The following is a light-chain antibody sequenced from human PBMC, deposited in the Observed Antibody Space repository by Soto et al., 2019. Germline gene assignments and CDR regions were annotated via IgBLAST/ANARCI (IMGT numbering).Light chain of an antibody. V-gene: IGLV2-11*01. CDR1: SSDVGGYNY. CDR3: CSYTGSYTWV. J-gene: IGLJ3*02. Sequence: QSVLTQPRSVSGSPGQSVTISCTGTSSDVGGYNYVSWYQQYPGKAPKFMIYDVNKRPSRVPDRFSGSKSGNTASLTISGLQAEDEADYYCCSYTGSYTWVFGGGTKVTVL. CDR2: DVN.